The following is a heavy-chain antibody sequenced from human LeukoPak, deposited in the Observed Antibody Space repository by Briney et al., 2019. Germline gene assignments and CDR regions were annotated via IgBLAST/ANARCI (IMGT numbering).Heavy chain of an antibody. D-gene: IGHD2-2*01. Sequence: GGSLRLSCAASGFTFSSYSMTWVRQAPGKGLEWVSSISSSSSYIYYADSVKGRFTISRDNAKNSLYLQMNSLRAEDTAVYYCARVVPAASYGVDVWGQGTTVTVSS. V-gene: IGHV3-21*01. CDR3: ARVVPAASYGVDV. J-gene: IGHJ6*02. CDR2: ISSSSSYI. CDR1: GFTFSSYS.